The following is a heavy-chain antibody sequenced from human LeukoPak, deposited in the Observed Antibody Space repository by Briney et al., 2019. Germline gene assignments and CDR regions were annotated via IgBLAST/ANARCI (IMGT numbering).Heavy chain of an antibody. J-gene: IGHJ4*02. CDR2: IYYGGNT. CDR3: VRDINSWYDY. Sequence: SETLSLTCTVSGGSISSSTYYWGWIRQPPGKGLEWIGSIYYGGNTYYNPSLKSRVTISVDTSRNQFSLELRSVTAADTAVYYCVRDINSWYDYWGQGTLVTVSS. CDR1: GGSISSSTYY. D-gene: IGHD6-13*01. V-gene: IGHV4-39*07.